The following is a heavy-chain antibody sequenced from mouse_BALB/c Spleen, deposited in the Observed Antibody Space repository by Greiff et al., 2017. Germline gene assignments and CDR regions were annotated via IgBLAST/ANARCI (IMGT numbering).Heavy chain of an antibody. J-gene: IGHJ3*01. D-gene: IGHD2-1*01. CDR2: ISYDGSN. V-gene: IGHV3-6*02. CDR1: GYSITSGYY. Sequence: EVKLVESGPGLVKPSQSLSLTCSVTGYSITSGYYWNWIRQFPGNKLEWMGYISYDGSNNYNPSLKNRISITRDTSKNQFFLKLNSVTTEDTATYYCARGGNYAWCAYWGQGTLVTVAA. CDR3: ARGGNYAWCAY.